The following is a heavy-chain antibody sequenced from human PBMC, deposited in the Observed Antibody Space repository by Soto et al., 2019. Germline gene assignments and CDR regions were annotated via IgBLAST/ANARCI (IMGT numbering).Heavy chain of an antibody. CDR3: ARMGQWRVPGAYYYGMDV. CDR2: IYTGGGT. CDR1: DLTVSSNY. J-gene: IGHJ6*01. D-gene: IGHD6-19*01. V-gene: IGHV3-53*01. Sequence: AWGSLILSCASSDLTVSSNYMNWVRQAPGKGLEWVSLIYTGGGTYYADSGKGRFTVSRDNSKNTLYLQMNSLRAEDTAVYYCARMGQWRVPGAYYYGMDVWGQGTPVTVSS.